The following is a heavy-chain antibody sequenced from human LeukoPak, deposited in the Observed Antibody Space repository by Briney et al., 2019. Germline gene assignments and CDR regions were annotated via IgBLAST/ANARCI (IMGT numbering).Heavy chain of an antibody. D-gene: IGHD2-21*01. CDR1: GGTFSSYA. J-gene: IGHJ4*02. CDR3: AGHFPGDSFDY. Sequence: ASVKVSCKASGGTFSSYAISWVRQAPGQGLEWMGRIIPILGIANYAQKFQGRVTITADKSTSTAYMELSSLRSEDTAVYYCAGHFPGDSFDYWGQGTLVTVSS. V-gene: IGHV1-69*04. CDR2: IIPILGIA.